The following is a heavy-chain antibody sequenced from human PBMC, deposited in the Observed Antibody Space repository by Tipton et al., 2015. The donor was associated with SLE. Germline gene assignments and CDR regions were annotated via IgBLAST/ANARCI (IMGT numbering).Heavy chain of an antibody. CDR1: DDSISPYY. D-gene: IGHD3-22*01. CDR2: IHYSGNI. CDR3: AGHGHDYDHLDY. Sequence: TLSLTCTVSDDSISPYYWSWIRQPPGKGLEWIGYIHYSGNISYNPSLKSRVTISVDTSKNLFSLKLSSLTAADTAVYYCAGHGHDYDHLDYWGQGTLVTVSS. V-gene: IGHV4-59*08. J-gene: IGHJ4*02.